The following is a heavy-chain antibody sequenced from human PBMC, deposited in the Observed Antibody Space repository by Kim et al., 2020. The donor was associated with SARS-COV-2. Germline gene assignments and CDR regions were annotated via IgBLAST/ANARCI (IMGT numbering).Heavy chain of an antibody. CDR2: INHSGST. Sequence: SETLSLTCAVYGGSFSGYYWSWIRQPPGKGLEWIGEINHSGSTNYNPSLKSRVTISVDTSKNQFSLKLSSVTAADTAVYYCAIGRGYCSGGSCYSWNRGANWFDPWGQGTLVTVSS. D-gene: IGHD2-15*01. V-gene: IGHV4-34*01. J-gene: IGHJ5*02. CDR3: AIGRGYCSGGSCYSWNRGANWFDP. CDR1: GGSFSGYY.